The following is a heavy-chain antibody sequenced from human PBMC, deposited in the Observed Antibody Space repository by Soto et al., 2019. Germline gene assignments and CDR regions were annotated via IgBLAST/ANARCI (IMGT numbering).Heavy chain of an antibody. CDR3: ARGAMGGVTTAYYYYYGMDV. J-gene: IGHJ6*02. V-gene: IGHV1-18*01. CDR2: ISAYNGNT. CDR1: GYTFTSYG. Sequence: QVQLVQSGAEVKKPGASVKVSCKASGYTFTSYGISWVRQAPGQGLEWMGWISAYNGNTNYAQKLQGRVTMTTDTSTSTAYMELRSLRSHDTAVYYCARGAMGGVTTAYYYYYGMDVWGQGTTVTVSS. D-gene: IGHD4-4*01.